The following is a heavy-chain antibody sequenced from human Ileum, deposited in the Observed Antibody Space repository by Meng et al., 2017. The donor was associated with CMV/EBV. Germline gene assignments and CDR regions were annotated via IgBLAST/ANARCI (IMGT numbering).Heavy chain of an antibody. D-gene: IGHD3-22*01. CDR1: GDSMSGSY. Sequence: SETLSLTCAVPGDSMSGSYWSWIRQPPGKGMEWIGYIYYTGSSNYNPSLKSRLTISVDTSNSQFSLKVTSLTPADTAVYYCVRGGSGYAFDYWGQGALVTVSS. CDR3: VRGGSGYAFDY. V-gene: IGHV4-59*01. CDR2: IYYTGSS. J-gene: IGHJ4*02.